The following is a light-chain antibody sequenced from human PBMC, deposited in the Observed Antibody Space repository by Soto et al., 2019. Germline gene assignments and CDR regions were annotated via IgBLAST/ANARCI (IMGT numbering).Light chain of an antibody. J-gene: IGKJ1*01. CDR3: RQCFWRWT. V-gene: IGKV1-5*01. Sequence: MQMTQDPYSVSAGVGERVGSSRRASQNIGTSLAWYQQTPGKAPKLLISDASTLESGVPSRFGGSGSGTEITFSIASVQPDDFATYSCRQCFWRWTIGQGTKWIS. CDR1: QNIGTS. CDR2: DAS.